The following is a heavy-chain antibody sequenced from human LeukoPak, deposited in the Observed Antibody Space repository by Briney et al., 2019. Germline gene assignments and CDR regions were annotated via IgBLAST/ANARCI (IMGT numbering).Heavy chain of an antibody. CDR1: GYTFTSYA. J-gene: IGHJ3*02. D-gene: IGHD3-3*01. Sequence: ASVKVSCKASGYTFTSYAMNWVRQAPGQGLEWMGWINTNTGNPTYAQGFTGRFVFSLDTSVSTAYLQISSLKAEDTAVYYCARDRSSFYDFWSGPSPHAFDIWGQGTMVTVSS. V-gene: IGHV7-4-1*02. CDR3: ARDRSSFYDFWSGPSPHAFDI. CDR2: INTNTGNP.